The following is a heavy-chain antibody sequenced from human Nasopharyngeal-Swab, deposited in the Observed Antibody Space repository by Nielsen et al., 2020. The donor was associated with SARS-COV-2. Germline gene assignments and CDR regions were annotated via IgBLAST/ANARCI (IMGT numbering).Heavy chain of an antibody. V-gene: IGHV3-7*01. Sequence: GGSLRLSCAASGFTFSSSWMSWVRQAPGKGPEWVANIKEDGSEKYYVDSVKGRFTISRDNAKNSLYLQMNSLRAEDTAVYYCAREEDGYCSSTSCYAVDYWGQGTLVTVSS. CDR2: IKEDGSEK. D-gene: IGHD2-2*03. CDR3: AREEDGYCSSTSCYAVDY. J-gene: IGHJ4*02. CDR1: GFTFSSSW.